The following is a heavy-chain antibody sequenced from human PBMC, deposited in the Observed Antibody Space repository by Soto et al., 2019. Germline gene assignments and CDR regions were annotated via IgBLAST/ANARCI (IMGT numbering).Heavy chain of an antibody. CDR2: FDPEDGET. J-gene: IGHJ6*03. CDR3: ARGSPRGVLYYYYMDV. D-gene: IGHD3-10*01. Sequence: ASVKVSCKVSGYTLTELSMHWVRQAPGKGLEWMGGFDPEDGETIYAQKFQGRVTMTEDTSIDTAYMELSSLRSDDTAVYYCARGSPRGVLYYYYMDVWGKGTTVTVSS. CDR1: GYTLTELS. V-gene: IGHV1-24*01.